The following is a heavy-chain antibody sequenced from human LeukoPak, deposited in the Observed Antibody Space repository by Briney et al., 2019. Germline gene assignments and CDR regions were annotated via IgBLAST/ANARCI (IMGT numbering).Heavy chain of an antibody. CDR2: INSDGNSI. V-gene: IGHV3-74*01. Sequence: GGSLRLSCAASGFTFSSYRLHWVSQAPGQGLVWVSRINSDGNSITYADSVKGRFTISRDNAKNTLYLQMNSLRAEDTAVYYCAREVGYNGYDWSEAFDPWGQGTLVTVSS. CDR3: AREVGYNGYDWSEAFDP. D-gene: IGHD5-12*01. CDR1: GFTFSSYR. J-gene: IGHJ5*02.